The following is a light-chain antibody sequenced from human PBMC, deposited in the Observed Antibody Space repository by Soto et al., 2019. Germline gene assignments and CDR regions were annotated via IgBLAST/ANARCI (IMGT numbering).Light chain of an antibody. J-gene: IGKJ4*01. V-gene: IGKV3-20*01. CDR1: QSFSSSY. CDR3: QQYGSSPLT. CDR2: DAS. Sequence: EIVLTQSPGTLSLSPGERATLSCRASQSFSSSYLAWYQQKPGQAPRLLIYDASSRATGIPDRFSGSGSGTDFTLTISRLEPEDFAVYYCQQYGSSPLTFGGGTKVEIK.